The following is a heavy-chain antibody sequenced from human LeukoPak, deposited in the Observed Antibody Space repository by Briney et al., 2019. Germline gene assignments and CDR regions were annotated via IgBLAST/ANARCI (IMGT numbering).Heavy chain of an antibody. D-gene: IGHD2-2*02. CDR3: VATYLYAMDV. CDR2: INSDGTTT. CDR1: GFTFSNYW. V-gene: IGHV3-74*01. J-gene: IGHJ6*04. Sequence: GGSLRLSCVASGFTFSNYWMHWVRQAPGKGLVWISRINSDGTTTNYADSVKGGVTISRDNAKNMLYLQMNSPRVEDTAVYYCVATYLYAMDVWGKGTTVTVSS.